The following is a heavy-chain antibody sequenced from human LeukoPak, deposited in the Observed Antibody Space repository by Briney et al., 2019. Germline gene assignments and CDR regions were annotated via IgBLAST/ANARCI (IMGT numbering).Heavy chain of an antibody. D-gene: IGHD6-13*01. CDR1: GGSISSSDTYY. CDR2: IYTTGST. CDR3: ARDLMGIAYRGAFYY. J-gene: IGHJ4*02. V-gene: IGHV4-61*02. Sequence: PSETLSLTCTVSGGSISSSDTYYWSWIRQPAGKRLEWIGGIYTTGSTYYNPSLKSRVTISVDTSKNQFSLRLSSVTAADTAVYYCARDLMGIAYRGAFYYWGQGTLVTVSS.